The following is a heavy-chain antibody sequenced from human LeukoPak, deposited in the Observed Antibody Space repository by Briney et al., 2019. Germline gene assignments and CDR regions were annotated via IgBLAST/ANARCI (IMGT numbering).Heavy chain of an antibody. CDR2: ITSSSSTI. CDR3: ARATGGTVDY. J-gene: IGHJ4*02. Sequence: PGGSLRLSCAASGLTFSSYTMNWVRQAPGKGLEWVSYITSSSSTIYYADSVKGRFTISRDNAKNSLYLQMNSLRAEDTAVYYCARATGGTVDYWGQGTLVTVSS. D-gene: IGHD2-8*02. V-gene: IGHV3-48*04. CDR1: GLTFSSYT.